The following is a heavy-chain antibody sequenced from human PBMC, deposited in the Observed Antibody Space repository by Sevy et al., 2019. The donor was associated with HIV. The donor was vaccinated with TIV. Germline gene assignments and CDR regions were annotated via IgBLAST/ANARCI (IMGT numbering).Heavy chain of an antibody. CDR1: GFTFGDYA. J-gene: IGHJ3*02. V-gene: IGHV3-49*03. CDR3: TRDKQGEQWLVRAFDI. CDR2: IRSKAYGGTT. D-gene: IGHD6-19*01. Sequence: GGSLRLSCTASGFTFGDYAMSWFRQAPGKGLEWVGFIRSKAYGGTTEYAASVKGRFTISRDDSKSIAYLQMNSLKTEDTAGYYCTRDKQGEQWLVRAFDIWGQGTMVTVSS.